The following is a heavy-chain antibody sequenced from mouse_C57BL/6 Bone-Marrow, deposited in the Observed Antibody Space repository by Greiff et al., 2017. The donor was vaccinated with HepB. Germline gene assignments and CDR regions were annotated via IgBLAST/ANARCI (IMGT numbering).Heavy chain of an antibody. CDR1: GYTFTSYW. J-gene: IGHJ3*01. Sequence: QVQLQQPGAELVKPGASVKMSCKASGYTFTSYWITWVKQRPGQGLEWIGDIYPGSGSTNYNEKFKSKATLTVDASSSPAYMQLSSLTSEDSAVYYGARGGLRSWFAYWGQGTLVTVSA. V-gene: IGHV1-55*01. CDR2: IYPGSGST. D-gene: IGHD1-1*01. CDR3: ARGGLRSWFAY.